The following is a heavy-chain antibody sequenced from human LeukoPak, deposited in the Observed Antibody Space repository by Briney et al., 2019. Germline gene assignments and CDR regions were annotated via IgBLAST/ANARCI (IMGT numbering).Heavy chain of an antibody. CDR2: IVVGSGNT. D-gene: IGHD3-22*01. CDR1: GFXFISSA. V-gene: IGHV1-58*01. CDR3: AADPSYSSGYRYYFDY. Sequence: EASVKVSCKTSGFXFISSAVQWVRQARGQRLEWIGWIVVGSGNTNYAQKFQERVTITRDMCTSTAYMELSSLRSEDTAVYYCAADPSYSSGYRYYFDYWGQGTLVTVS. J-gene: IGHJ4*02.